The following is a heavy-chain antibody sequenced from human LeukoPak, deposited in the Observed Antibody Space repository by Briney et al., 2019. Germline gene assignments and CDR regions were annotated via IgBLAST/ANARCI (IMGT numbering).Heavy chain of an antibody. D-gene: IGHD1-26*01. Sequence: GTSLRLSCAASGFAPSGSALHWVRPAPGRGLEWVAVMVSDGHTKVYADSVKGRFTISRDMSKNTVSLEMNSLRGEDTAVYYCARDCLVGAPDCFDHWGQGTLVTVSP. J-gene: IGHJ4*02. CDR1: GFAPSGSA. V-gene: IGHV3-30-3*01. CDR2: MVSDGHTK. CDR3: ARDCLVGAPDCFDH.